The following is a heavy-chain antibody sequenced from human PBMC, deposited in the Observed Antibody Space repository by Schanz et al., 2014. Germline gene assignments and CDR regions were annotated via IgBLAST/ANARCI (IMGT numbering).Heavy chain of an antibody. Sequence: VQLVESGGGVVQPGRSLRLSCATSGLNFDYYGMNWVRQAPEKGLEWVSYISSSSSYTNYADSVKGRFTISRDNAKNSLYLQMNSLRAEDTAVYYCARPSDSSWYMDVWGKGTTVTVSS. CDR3: ARPSDSSWYMDV. D-gene: IGHD2-21*02. J-gene: IGHJ6*03. CDR2: ISSSSSYT. CDR1: GLNFDYYG. V-gene: IGHV3-21*05.